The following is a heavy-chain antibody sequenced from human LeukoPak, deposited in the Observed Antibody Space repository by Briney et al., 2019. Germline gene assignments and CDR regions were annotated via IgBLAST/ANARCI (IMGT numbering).Heavy chain of an antibody. CDR2: INTDGSST. V-gene: IGHV3-74*01. D-gene: IGHD3-10*01. CDR1: GFTFSSYW. Sequence: GGSLRLSCAASGFTFSSYWMHWVRQAPGKGLVWVSRINTDGSSTSYADSVKGRFTISRDNAKNTLYLQMNSLRAEDTAVYYCAKSWSGALWFGELLPGGYDDYWGQGTLVTVSS. CDR3: AKSWSGALWFGELLPGGYDDY. J-gene: IGHJ4*02.